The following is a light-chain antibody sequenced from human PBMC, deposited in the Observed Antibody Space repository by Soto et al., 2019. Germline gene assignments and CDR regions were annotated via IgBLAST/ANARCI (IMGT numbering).Light chain of an antibody. CDR1: SSNIGSNT. V-gene: IGLV1-44*01. CDR2: DND. Sequence: QSVLTQPPSTSGTPGQRVTISCSGSSSNIGSNTVHWYNQLPGAAPKLLIYDNDLRPSGVPERFSGSKSGTSASLAISGLRSVDEVDYYCAAWDDSLNGYVFAIGTKVTVL. J-gene: IGLJ1*01. CDR3: AAWDDSLNGYV.